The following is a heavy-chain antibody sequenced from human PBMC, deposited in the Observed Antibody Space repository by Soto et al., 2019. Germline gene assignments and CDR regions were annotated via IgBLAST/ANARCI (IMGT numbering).Heavy chain of an antibody. CDR1: GGSISSSSYY. V-gene: IGHV4-39*01. CDR2: IYYSGST. J-gene: IGHJ4*02. Sequence: KTAETLSLTCTVSGGSISSSSYYWVWIRQPPGKGREWIGSIYYSGSTYYNPSLKSRVTISVDTSKNQFALKLSSVTAADTAVYYCARLHGSGKVDYWGQGTLVTVSS. D-gene: IGHD3-10*01. CDR3: ARLHGSGKVDY.